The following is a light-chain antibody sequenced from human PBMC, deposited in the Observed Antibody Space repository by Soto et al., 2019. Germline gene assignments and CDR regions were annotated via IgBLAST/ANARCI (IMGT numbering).Light chain of an antibody. CDR3: QQYGSS. CDR2: GAS. V-gene: IGKV3-20*01. CDR1: QSVSSSY. J-gene: IGKJ5*01. Sequence: EIVLTQSPGTLSSSPGERATLSCRASQSVSSSYLAWYQQKPGQAPRLLIYGASSRATGIPDRFSGSGSGTDFTRTISRLEPEDFAVYYCQQYGSSFGQGTRLEN.